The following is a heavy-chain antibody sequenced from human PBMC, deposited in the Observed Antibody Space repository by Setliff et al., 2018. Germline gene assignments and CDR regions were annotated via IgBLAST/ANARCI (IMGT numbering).Heavy chain of an antibody. CDR2: ISPYSGEI. D-gene: IGHD2-15*01. CDR3: TRSRAPRVVLAADFDL. J-gene: IGHJ4*01. Sequence: ASVKVSCKTSGFSFRTFGFSWVRQAPGQGLEWMGWISPYSGEINYAQKFQDRLSVTADTSSKTTSMELRTLTSDYPAVYFCTRSRAPRVVLAADFDLWGQGTLVTVSS. CDR1: GFSFRTFG. V-gene: IGHV1-18*01.